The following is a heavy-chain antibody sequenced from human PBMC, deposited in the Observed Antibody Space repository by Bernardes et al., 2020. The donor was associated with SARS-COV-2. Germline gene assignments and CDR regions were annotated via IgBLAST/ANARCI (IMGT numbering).Heavy chain of an antibody. Sequence: GSLSLSGAASGFTFSSYAMHWVRQAPGKGLEWVAVISYDGSNKYYADSVKGRFTISRDNSKNTLYLQMNSLRAEDTAVYYCARGLAAALVGVVGMDVWGQGTTVTVSS. CDR3: ARGLAAALVGVVGMDV. D-gene: IGHD6-13*01. J-gene: IGHJ6*02. V-gene: IGHV3-30-3*01. CDR1: GFTFSSYA. CDR2: ISYDGSNK.